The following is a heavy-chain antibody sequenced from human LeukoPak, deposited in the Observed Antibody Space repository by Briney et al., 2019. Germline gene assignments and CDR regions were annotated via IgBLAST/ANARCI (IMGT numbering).Heavy chain of an antibody. J-gene: IGHJ4*02. CDR2: INPNSGGT. Sequence: ASVTVSCKASGYTFTSYYMHWVRQAPGQGLEWMGRINPNSGGTNYAQKFQGRVTMTRDTSISTAYMELSRLRSDDTAVYYCARDPTGARYDSSGYYDYWGQGTLVTVSS. CDR3: ARDPTGARYDSSGYYDY. D-gene: IGHD3-22*01. CDR1: GYTFTSYY. V-gene: IGHV1-2*06.